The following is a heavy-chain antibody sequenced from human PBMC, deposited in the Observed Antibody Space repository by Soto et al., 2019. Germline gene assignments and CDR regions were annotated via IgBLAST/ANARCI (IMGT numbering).Heavy chain of an antibody. J-gene: IGHJ5*02. CDR2: IYYSGST. Sequence: SETLSLTCTVSGGSISSYYWSWIRQPPGKGLEWIGYIYYSGSTNYNPSLKSRVTISVDTSKNQFSLKLSSVTAADTAVYYCARASGEGTDWFDPWGQGNLVTVSS. V-gene: IGHV4-59*01. D-gene: IGHD3-10*01. CDR1: GGSISSYY. CDR3: ARASGEGTDWFDP.